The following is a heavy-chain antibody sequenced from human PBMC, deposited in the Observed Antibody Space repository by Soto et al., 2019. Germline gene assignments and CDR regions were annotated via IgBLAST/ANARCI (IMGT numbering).Heavy chain of an antibody. J-gene: IGHJ6*02. V-gene: IGHV1-69*13. D-gene: IGHD4-4*01. CDR3: ARVRGNYGYYYYYGMDV. CDR2: IIPIFGTA. Sequence: SVKVSCMASGGTFRSYAISWVRQAPGQGLEWMGGIIPIFGTANYAQKFQGRVTITADESTSTAYMELSSLRSEDTAVYYCARVRGNYGYYYYYGMDVWGQGTTVTVSS. CDR1: GGTFRSYA.